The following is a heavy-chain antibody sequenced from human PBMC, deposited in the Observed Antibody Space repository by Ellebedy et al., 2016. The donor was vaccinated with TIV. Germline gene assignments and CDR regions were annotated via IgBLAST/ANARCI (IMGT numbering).Heavy chain of an antibody. J-gene: IGHJ6*02. CDR1: GFSLTGSD. D-gene: IGHD3-10*01. Sequence: PGGSLRLSCAASGFSLTGSDLHWVRRRRGKGLEWVAASGAAGDTYYPDSVRGRFTISRESAKNSFYLQMNSLTAGDTAVYYCARGRVVRGVISYYYGMDVWGQGTTVTVSS. CDR2: SGAAGDT. CDR3: ARGRVVRGVISYYYGMDV. V-gene: IGHV3-13*01.